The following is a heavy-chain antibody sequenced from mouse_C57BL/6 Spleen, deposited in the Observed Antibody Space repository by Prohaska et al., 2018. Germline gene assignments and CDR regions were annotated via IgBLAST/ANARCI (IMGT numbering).Heavy chain of an antibody. CDR3: ARPYEYDRAWFAY. D-gene: IGHD2-4*01. CDR1: GYSITSGYY. Sequence: DVQLQESGPGLVKPSQSLSLTCSVTGYSITSGYYWNWIRQFPGNKLEWMGYISYDGSNNYNPSLKNRISITRDTSNNQFFLKLNSVTTEDTATYYCARPYEYDRAWFAYWGQGTLVTVSA. V-gene: IGHV3-6*01. CDR2: ISYDGSN. J-gene: IGHJ3*01.